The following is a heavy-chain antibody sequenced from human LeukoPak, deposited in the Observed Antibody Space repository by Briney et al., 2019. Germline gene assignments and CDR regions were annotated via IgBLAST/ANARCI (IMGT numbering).Heavy chain of an antibody. CDR2: IGQDGSEK. J-gene: IGHJ5*02. Sequence: GGSLRLSRAASTFTFSSYWMSWVRQAPGKGLEWVANIGQDGSEKYYVDSVKGRFTISRDNAKNSLYLQMNSLRAEDTAVYYCAREVVVVAANSRFDPWGQGTLVTVSS. CDR3: AREVVVVAANSRFDP. V-gene: IGHV3-7*01. CDR1: TFTFSSYW. D-gene: IGHD2-15*01.